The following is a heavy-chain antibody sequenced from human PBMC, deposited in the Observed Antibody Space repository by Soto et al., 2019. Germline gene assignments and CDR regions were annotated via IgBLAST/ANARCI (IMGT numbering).Heavy chain of an antibody. J-gene: IGHJ2*01. CDR3: ARGISGSQLSEYFDL. Sequence: QVQLQESGPGLVKPSQTLSLTCTVSGGSISSGGYYWSWIRQHPGKGLEWIGYIYYSGSTYYNPSIKSRVTIXVGXSXTQFSLKLSSVTAADTAVYYCARGISGSQLSEYFDLWGRGTLVTVSS. CDR1: GGSISSGGYY. D-gene: IGHD1-26*01. CDR2: IYYSGST. V-gene: IGHV4-31*03.